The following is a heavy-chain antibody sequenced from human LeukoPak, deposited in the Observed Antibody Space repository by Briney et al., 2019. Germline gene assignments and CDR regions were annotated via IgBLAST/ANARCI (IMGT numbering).Heavy chain of an antibody. Sequence: SGGSLRLSCAASGFTFVNAWMTWVRQAPGKGLEWVGRMESNPAGGRVDYAAPVKGRFTISRDDSRPTLYLQLNNLGAEDTAVYYCTTLAFDVHYWGRGTLITVSS. CDR3: TTLAFDVHY. CDR2: MESNPAGGRV. D-gene: IGHD2/OR15-2a*01. CDR1: GFTFVNAW. J-gene: IGHJ4*02. V-gene: IGHV3-15*04.